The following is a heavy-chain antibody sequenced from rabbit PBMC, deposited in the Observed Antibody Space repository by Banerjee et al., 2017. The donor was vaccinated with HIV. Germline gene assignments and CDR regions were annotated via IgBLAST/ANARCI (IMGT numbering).Heavy chain of an antibody. CDR3: ARDLWGGEGV. CDR1: GFDFSRNA. Sequence: QSLEESGGGLVQPEGSLTLTCKASGFDFSRNAMCWVRQAPGKGLEWIGCLYTGSDSTYYVSWAKGRFTISKTSSTTVTLQMTSLTAADTATYFCARDLWGGEGVWGPGTLVTVS. CDR2: LYTGSDST. V-gene: IGHV1S40*01. D-gene: IGHD4-1*01. J-gene: IGHJ4*01.